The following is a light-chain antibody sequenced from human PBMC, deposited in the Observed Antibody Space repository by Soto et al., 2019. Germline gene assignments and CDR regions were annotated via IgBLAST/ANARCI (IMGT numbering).Light chain of an antibody. J-gene: IGKJ1*01. V-gene: IGKV3-20*01. Sequence: EIVLTQSPGTLSLSPGERATLSCRASQSVSSSYLAWYQQKPGQAPRLLIYGTSSTPTRIPARLSGSASVTDFTLTISGLEPEDFAVDYCQEYCSSPPCTFGQGTEVEIK. CDR2: GTS. CDR3: QEYCSSPPCT. CDR1: QSVSSSY.